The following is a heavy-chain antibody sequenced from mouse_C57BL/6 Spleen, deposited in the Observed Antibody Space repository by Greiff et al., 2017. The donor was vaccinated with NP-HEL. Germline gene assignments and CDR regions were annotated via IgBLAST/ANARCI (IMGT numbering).Heavy chain of an antibody. CDR1: GYTFTSYW. CDR2: IDPSDSET. Sequence: QVQLQQPGAELVRPGSSVKLSCKASGYTFTSYWMHWVKQRPIQGLEWIGNIDPSDSETHYNQKFKDKATLTVDKSSSTAYMQLSSLTSEDSAVYYCARGEGSGVYYDYDGPLYYAMDYWGQGTSVTVSS. D-gene: IGHD2-4*01. V-gene: IGHV1-52*01. CDR3: ARGEGSGVYYDYDGPLYYAMDY. J-gene: IGHJ4*01.